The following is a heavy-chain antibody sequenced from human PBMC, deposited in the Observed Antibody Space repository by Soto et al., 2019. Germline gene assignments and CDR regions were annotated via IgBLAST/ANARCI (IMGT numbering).Heavy chain of an antibody. CDR2: IYWDDDK. CDR1: GFSLSTSGVG. D-gene: IGHD2-21*02. V-gene: IGHV2-5*02. J-gene: IGHJ6*02. Sequence: QITLKESGPTLVRPTQTLTLTCTFSGFSLSTSGVGVGWIRQPPGKALEWLALIYWDDDKRYSPSLKSRLTITKDTSKNQVVLTITNMDPVGTATYYCAHSRCGGDCLQSYSSHYYYGMDVWGQGTTVTVSS. CDR3: AHSRCGGDCLQSYSSHYYYGMDV.